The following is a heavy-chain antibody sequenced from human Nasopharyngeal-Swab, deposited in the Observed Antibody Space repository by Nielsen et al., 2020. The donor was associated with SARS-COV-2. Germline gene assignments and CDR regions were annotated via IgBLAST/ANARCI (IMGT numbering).Heavy chain of an antibody. Sequence: ASVKVTCKASGYTFTGYYMQWLRQAPGQGLEWMGWINPNSGCTNYAQKLQGRVTMTTDPSTSTAYMELRSLRSDDTAVYYCARESNFAYCGGDCYDYWGQGTLVTVSS. J-gene: IGHJ4*02. CDR3: ARESNFAYCGGDCYDY. D-gene: IGHD2-21*01. CDR1: GYTFTGYY. CDR2: INPNSGCT. V-gene: IGHV1-2*02.